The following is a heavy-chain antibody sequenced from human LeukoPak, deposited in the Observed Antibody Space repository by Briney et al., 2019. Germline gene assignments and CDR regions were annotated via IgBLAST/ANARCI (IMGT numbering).Heavy chain of an antibody. D-gene: IGHD3-22*01. Sequence: SETLSLTCAVYGGSFSGYYWSWICQPPGKGLEWIGEINHSGSTNYNPSLKSRVTISVDTSKNQFSLKLSSVTAADTAVYYCARGRRSFGGRLLLPGYNWFDPWGQGTLVTVSS. V-gene: IGHV4-34*01. CDR2: INHSGST. J-gene: IGHJ5*02. CDR1: GGSFSGYY. CDR3: ARGRRSFGGRLLLPGYNWFDP.